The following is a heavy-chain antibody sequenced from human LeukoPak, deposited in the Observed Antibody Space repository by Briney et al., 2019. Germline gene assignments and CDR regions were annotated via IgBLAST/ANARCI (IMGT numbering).Heavy chain of an antibody. Sequence: GGSLRLSCAASGFTFNRYSMNWVRQAPGKGLEWVAYISSSGTGIYYADCVKGRFAISRDNAKNSVYLQMNSLRGEDTAVYHCAASYSETQLYYFDYWGQGKLVTVSS. CDR2: ISSSGTGI. D-gene: IGHD1-26*01. CDR3: AASYSETQLYYFDY. J-gene: IGHJ4*02. CDR1: GFTFNRYS. V-gene: IGHV3-48*01.